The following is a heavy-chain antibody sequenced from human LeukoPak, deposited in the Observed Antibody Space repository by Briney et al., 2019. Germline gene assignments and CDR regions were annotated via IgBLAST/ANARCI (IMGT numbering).Heavy chain of an antibody. Sequence: SETLSLTCTVSGGSISRYYWSWIRQPPGKGLEWIGYIYSSGSTNYNPSLKSRVTISVDTSKNQFSLKLSSVTGADTAVYYWGRHYDSSDPSPFDYWGQGTLVTVSS. V-gene: IGHV4-59*01. CDR3: GRHYDSSDPSPFDY. CDR1: GGSISRYY. CDR2: IYSSGST. J-gene: IGHJ4*02. D-gene: IGHD3-22*01.